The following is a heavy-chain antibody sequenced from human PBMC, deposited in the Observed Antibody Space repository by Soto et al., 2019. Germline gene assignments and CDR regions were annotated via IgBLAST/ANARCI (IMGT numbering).Heavy chain of an antibody. CDR3: ARGASTSHFYY. J-gene: IGHJ4*02. V-gene: IGHV3-23*01. D-gene: IGHD1-26*01. Sequence: GGSLRLSCAVSGFAFSDSPMSWVRQAPGQGLEWVSSIGANGVAAYYADSVRGRFTISRDNSKSTVFLHLNSLKAEDTAGYFCARGASTSHFYYWGQGTLVTVSS. CDR2: IGANGVAA. CDR1: GFAFSDSP.